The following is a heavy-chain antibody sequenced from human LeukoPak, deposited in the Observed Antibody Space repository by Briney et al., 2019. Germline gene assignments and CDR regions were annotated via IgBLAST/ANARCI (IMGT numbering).Heavy chain of an antibody. CDR2: IRSKANSYAT. Sequence: GGSLRLSCAASGFTFSGSAMHWVRQASGKGLEWVGRIRSKANSYATAYAASVKGRFTISRDDSKNTAYLQMNSLKTEDTAVYYCTSTGSYGSGIVDYWGQGTLVTVSS. CDR1: GFTFSGSA. V-gene: IGHV3-73*01. D-gene: IGHD3-10*01. CDR3: TSTGSYGSGIVDY. J-gene: IGHJ4*02.